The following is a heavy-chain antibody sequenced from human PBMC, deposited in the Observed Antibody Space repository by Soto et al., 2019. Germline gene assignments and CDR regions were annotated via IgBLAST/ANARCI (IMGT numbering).Heavy chain of an antibody. V-gene: IGHV4-39*01. D-gene: IGHD2-15*01. Sequence: SETLSLTCTVSGGSISSSSYYWGWIRQPPGKGLEWIGSIYYSGSTYYNPSLKSRVTISVDTSKNQFSLKLSSVTAADTAVYYCARHGPCEILPGSCYPYYFDYWGQGTLVTVSS. J-gene: IGHJ4*02. CDR1: GGSISSSSYY. CDR3: ARHGPCEILPGSCYPYYFDY. CDR2: IYYSGST.